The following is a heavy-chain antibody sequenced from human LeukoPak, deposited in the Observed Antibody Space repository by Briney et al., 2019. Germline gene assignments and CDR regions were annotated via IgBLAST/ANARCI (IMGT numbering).Heavy chain of an antibody. CDR2: ISSSGSTI. D-gene: IGHD3-22*01. J-gene: IGHJ4*02. V-gene: IGHV3-11*01. CDR1: GFTFSDYY. Sequence: GGSLRLSCAASGFTFSDYYMSWIRQAPGKGLEWVSYISSSGSTIYYADSVKGRFTISRDNAKNSQYLQMNSLRAEDTAVYYCARDLLSYYDSSGYYDYWGQGTLVTVSS. CDR3: ARDLLSYYDSSGYYDY.